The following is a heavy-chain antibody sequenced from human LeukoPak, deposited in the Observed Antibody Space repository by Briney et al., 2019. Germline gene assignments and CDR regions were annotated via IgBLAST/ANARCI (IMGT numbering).Heavy chain of an antibody. V-gene: IGHV4-34*01. CDR2: TNHSGST. CDR3: ASNRGGYNWFDP. CDR1: GGSFSGYY. J-gene: IGHJ5*02. Sequence: SETLSLTCAVYGGSFSGYYWSWIRQPPGKGLEWIGETNHSGSTNYNPSLKSRVTISVDTSKNQFSLKLSSVTAADTAVYYCASNRGGYNWFDPWGQGTLVTVSS.